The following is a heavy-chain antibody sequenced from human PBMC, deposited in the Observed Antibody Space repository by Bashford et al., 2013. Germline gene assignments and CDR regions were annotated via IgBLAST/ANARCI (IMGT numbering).Heavy chain of an antibody. CDR1: GFTFSSYS. Sequence: GSLRLSCAASGFTFSSYSMNWDPAAPGKAPQWIGLYALQWGGNQLQPSLASRGRQSQRTPPKNQFFLKLTSVTPADTAVYYCVRDPDGYIDFDSWGPGNPGHPSPQ. CDR3: VRDPDGYIDFDS. V-gene: IGHV4-59*01. J-gene: IGHJ4*02. D-gene: IGHD5-24*01. CDR2: ALQWGGN.